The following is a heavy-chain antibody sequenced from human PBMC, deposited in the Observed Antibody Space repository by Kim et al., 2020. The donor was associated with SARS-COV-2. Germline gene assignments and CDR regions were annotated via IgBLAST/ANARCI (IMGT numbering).Heavy chain of an antibody. V-gene: IGHV1-46*01. J-gene: IGHJ6*03. CDR1: GYTFTSHY. CDR2: INPSGGST. Sequence: ASVKVSCKASGYTFTSHYIHWVRQAPGQGLEWMGIINPSGGSTSYAQKFQGRVTMTRDTSTSTVYMEVSSLRSEDTAVYSCARDPRDILTGYYYYYYYYMDVWGKGTTVTVSS. D-gene: IGHD3-9*01. CDR3: ARDPRDILTGYYYYYYYYMDV.